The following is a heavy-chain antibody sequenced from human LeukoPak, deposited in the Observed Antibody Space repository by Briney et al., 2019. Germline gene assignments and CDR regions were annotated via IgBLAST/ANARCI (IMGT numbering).Heavy chain of an antibody. J-gene: IGHJ4*02. V-gene: IGHV3-23*01. CDR3: AKAKYSSMYYFDY. Sequence: GGSLRLSCAASGFTFSSYAMSWVRQAPGKGLEWVSVLFTGGGRTLYADSVKGRFTISGDTSRTTLYLQMNGLRAEDTAVYYCAKAKYSSMYYFDYWGQGTLVTVSS. CDR2: LFTGGGRT. D-gene: IGHD6-19*01. CDR1: GFTFSSYA.